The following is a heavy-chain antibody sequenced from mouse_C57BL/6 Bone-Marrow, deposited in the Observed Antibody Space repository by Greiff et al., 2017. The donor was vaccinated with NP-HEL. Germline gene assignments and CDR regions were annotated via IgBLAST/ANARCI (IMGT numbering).Heavy chain of an antibody. V-gene: IGHV1-69*01. D-gene: IGHD5-2*01. Sequence: QVQLQQPGAELVMPGASVKLSCKASGYTFTSYWMHWVKQRPGQGLEWIGEIDPSDSYTNYNQKFKGKSTLTVDKSSSTAYMQLSSLTSEDSAVYYCAIEYWYYFDYWGQGTTLTVSS. J-gene: IGHJ2*01. CDR1: GYTFTSYW. CDR3: AIEYWYYFDY. CDR2: IDPSDSYT.